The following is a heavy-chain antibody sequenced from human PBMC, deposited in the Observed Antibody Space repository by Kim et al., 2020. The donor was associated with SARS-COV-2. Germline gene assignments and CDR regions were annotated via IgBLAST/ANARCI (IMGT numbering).Heavy chain of an antibody. V-gene: IGHV3-9*01. CDR1: GFNFGDYI. CDR2: VSGNSARI. J-gene: IGHJ6*01. CDR3: AKQGRAARGAYHGMDV. D-gene: IGHD6-6*01. Sequence: GGSLRLSCAASGFNFGDYIMHWVRQAPGKGLEWVSGVSGNSARIVYADSVKGRFTISRDNAKNSLYLQMNSLRDEDTALYYCAKQGRAARGAYHGMDVWG.